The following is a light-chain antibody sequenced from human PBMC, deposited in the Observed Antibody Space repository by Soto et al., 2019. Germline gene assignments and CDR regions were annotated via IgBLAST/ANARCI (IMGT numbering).Light chain of an antibody. V-gene: IGKV2-30*01. Sequence: DVVMTQSPLSLPVTLGQPASISCRSSQSFVFSYGNTYLNWFHQRPGQSPRLLIYQVSNRDSGVPDRFSGSGSGTDFTLRISRVEAEDVGIYYCMQGSHWPWTFGQGTKVEIK. CDR2: QVS. J-gene: IGKJ1*01. CDR1: QSFVFSYGNTY. CDR3: MQGSHWPWT.